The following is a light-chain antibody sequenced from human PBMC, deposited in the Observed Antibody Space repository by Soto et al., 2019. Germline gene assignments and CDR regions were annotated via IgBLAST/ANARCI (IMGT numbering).Light chain of an antibody. CDR3: AAWDDTLSGVL. CDR2: NTN. CDR1: NANVGGHA. V-gene: IGLV1-44*01. J-gene: IGLJ2*01. Sequence: QPVLTQPPSASGTPGQRFTIFCSGSNANVGGHAVSWYQQLPGTAPKVLVYNTNQRPSGVPDRFSGSRSGTSASLVISGLQSEDEADYYCAAWDDTLSGVLFGGGTKVTVL.